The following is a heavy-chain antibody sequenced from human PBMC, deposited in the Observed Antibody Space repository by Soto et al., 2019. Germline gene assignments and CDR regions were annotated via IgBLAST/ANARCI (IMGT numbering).Heavy chain of an antibody. CDR3: ARDGPYPYYYYYGMDV. V-gene: IGHV1-18*01. CDR1: GYTFTSYG. Sequence: QVQLVQSGAEVKKPGASVKVSCKASGYTFTSYGISWVRQAPGQGLEWMGWISAYNGNTNYAQKLQGRVTMTTDTSTSTAYMELRSLRSDDTAVYYCARDGPYPYYYYYGMDVWGQGTTVTVSS. CDR2: ISAYNGNT. J-gene: IGHJ6*02.